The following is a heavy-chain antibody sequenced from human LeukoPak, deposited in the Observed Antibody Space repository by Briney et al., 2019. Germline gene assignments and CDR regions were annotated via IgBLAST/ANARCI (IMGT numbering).Heavy chain of an antibody. D-gene: IGHD6-19*01. V-gene: IGHV3-23*01. CDR1: GFTFSSYA. Sequence: PGGSLRLSCAASGFTFSSYAMSWVRQAPGKGLEWVSAISGSGGSTYYADSVKGRFTISRDNSKNTLYLQMNSLRAEDTAVYYCATPESSGWYLLRYFDYWGQGTLVTVSS. CDR3: ATPESSGWYLLRYFDY. CDR2: ISGSGGST. J-gene: IGHJ4*02.